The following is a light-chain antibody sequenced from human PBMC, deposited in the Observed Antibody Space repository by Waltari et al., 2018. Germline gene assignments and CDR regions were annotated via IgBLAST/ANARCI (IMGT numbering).Light chain of an antibody. Sequence: IQITQSPPSLSTSIGDRVTITRRASQGISNYLAWHQQKPGKVPKVLIYAASTLQSGVPSRFSGSGSGTDFTLTISSLQPEDVATYYCQKYNSAPMTFGQGTKVEIK. V-gene: IGKV1-27*01. CDR1: QGISNY. CDR2: AAS. J-gene: IGKJ1*01. CDR3: QKYNSAPMT.